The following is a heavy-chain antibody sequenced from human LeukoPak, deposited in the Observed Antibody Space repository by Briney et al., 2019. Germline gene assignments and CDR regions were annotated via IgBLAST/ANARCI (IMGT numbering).Heavy chain of an antibody. V-gene: IGHV1-2*02. J-gene: IGHJ5*02. CDR2: INPNSGGT. CDR1: GYTFTGYY. D-gene: IGHD6-13*01. Sequence: GASVTVSFKASGYTFTGYYMHWVRQAPGQGLEWMGWINPNSGGTNYAQKFHGRVTMTRDTSISTAYMELSRLRSDDTAVYYCAIISYSSSWYHWFDHWGQGTLVTVSS. CDR3: AIISYSSSWYHWFDH.